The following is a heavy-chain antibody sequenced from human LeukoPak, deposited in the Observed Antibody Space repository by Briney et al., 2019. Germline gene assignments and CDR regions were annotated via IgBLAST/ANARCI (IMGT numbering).Heavy chain of an antibody. CDR1: GGSISSNTYY. J-gene: IGHJ5*02. D-gene: IGHD3-9*01. Sequence: KASETLSLTCSVSGGSISSNTYYWAWVRQPPGKGLEWIGSIFYSGSIYYNPSLKSRVTISVDTSKNQFSLKLSSVTAADTAVYYCARASSYYDILTGYSHLRWFDPWGQGTLVTVSS. V-gene: IGHV4-39*01. CDR3: ARASSYYDILTGYSHLRWFDP. CDR2: IFYSGSI.